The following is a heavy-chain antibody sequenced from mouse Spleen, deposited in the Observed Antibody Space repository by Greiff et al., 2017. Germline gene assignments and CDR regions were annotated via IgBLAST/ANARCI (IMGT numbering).Heavy chain of an antibody. V-gene: IGHV1-42*01. J-gene: IGHJ3*01. D-gene: IGHD2-1*01. CDR2: INPSTGGT. CDR1: GYSFTGYY. Sequence: EVQLQQSGPELVKPGASVKISCKASGYSFTGYYMNWVKQSPEKSLEWIGEINPSTGGTTYNQKFKAKATLTVDKSSSTAYMQLKSLTSEDSAVYYCARIYYGNYWFAYWGQGTLVTVSA. CDR3: ARIYYGNYWFAY.